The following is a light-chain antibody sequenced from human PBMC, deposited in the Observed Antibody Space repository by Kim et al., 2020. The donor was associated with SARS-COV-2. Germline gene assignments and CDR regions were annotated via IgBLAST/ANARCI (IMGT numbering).Light chain of an antibody. CDR1: SSDIGGYNY. J-gene: IGLJ3*02. Sequence: QSALTQPASVSGSPGQSITISCTGTSSDIGGYNYVSWYQQHPGKAPKLMIYDVSNRPSGVSTRFSGSRSGNTASLTISGLQPEDEADYYCSAYTSISTLVFRGGTQLTVL. CDR3: SAYTSISTLV. V-gene: IGLV2-14*03. CDR2: DVS.